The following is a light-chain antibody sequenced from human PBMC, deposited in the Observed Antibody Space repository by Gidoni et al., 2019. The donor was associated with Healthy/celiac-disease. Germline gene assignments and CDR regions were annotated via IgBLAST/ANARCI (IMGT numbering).Light chain of an antibody. J-gene: IGLJ1*01. Sequence: TISCTGTSSDVGGYNYLSCYQQHPANAPNLMIYEVSYRPSGLANRFSGSKSGNTASLTISGLQAEDEADYYCSSYTSSSPLVFGTGTKVTVL. CDR3: SSYTSSSPLV. CDR1: SSDVGGYNY. CDR2: EVS. V-gene: IGLV2-14*01.